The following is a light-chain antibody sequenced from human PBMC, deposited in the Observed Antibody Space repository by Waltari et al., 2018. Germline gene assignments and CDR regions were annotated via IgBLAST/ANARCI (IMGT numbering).Light chain of an antibody. V-gene: IGKV1-5*03. J-gene: IGKJ3*01. Sequence: DIQMTQFPSILSASVGDRVTITCRASQTIGASLAWYQQKPGNAPRLLIHRASSLQSGAPLRFSGSGSGTEFNLTISSLQPDDFAIYHCQQSHTYPITFGPGTTV. CDR1: QTIGAS. CDR3: QQSHTYPIT. CDR2: RAS.